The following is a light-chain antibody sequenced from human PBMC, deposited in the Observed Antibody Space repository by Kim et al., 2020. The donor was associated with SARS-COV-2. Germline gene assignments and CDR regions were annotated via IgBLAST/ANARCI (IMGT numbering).Light chain of an antibody. CDR1: SLRSCY. CDR2: AKD. J-gene: IGLJ3*02. Sequence: ALGQTVRITCQGDSLRSCYASWYQQKPGQAPVLVIYAKDNRPSGIPDRFSGSNSGNTASLTITGAQAEDEADYYCYSRDSSGNHWVFGGGTKLTVL. V-gene: IGLV3-19*01. CDR3: YSRDSSGNHWV.